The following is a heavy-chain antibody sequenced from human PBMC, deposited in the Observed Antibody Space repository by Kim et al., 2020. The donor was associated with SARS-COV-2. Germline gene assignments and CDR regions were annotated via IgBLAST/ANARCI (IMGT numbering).Heavy chain of an antibody. CDR1: GGTFSSYA. CDR3: ARASPEYMVRGSHFDY. CDR2: IIPIFGTA. V-gene: IGHV1-69*13. J-gene: IGHJ4*02. Sequence: SVKVSCKASGGTFSSYAISWVRQAPGQGLEWMGGIIPIFGTANYAQKFQGRVTITADESTSTAYMELSSLRSEDTAVYYCARASPEYMVRGSHFDYWGQGTLVTVSS. D-gene: IGHD3-10*01.